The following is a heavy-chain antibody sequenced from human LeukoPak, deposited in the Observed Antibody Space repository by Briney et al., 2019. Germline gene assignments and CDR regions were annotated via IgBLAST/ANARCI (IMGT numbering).Heavy chain of an antibody. CDR3: ARPDSYGYELYE. J-gene: IGHJ4*02. CDR1: GYTFTDYY. CDR2: INPNSGGT. V-gene: IGHV1-2*02. D-gene: IGHD5-18*01. Sequence: ASVKVSCKASGYTFTDYYMHWVRQAPGQGLEWMGWINPNSGGTNYAQKFQGRVTMTRDTSISTAYMELSRLRSDDTAVYYCARPDSYGYELYEWGQGTLVTVSS.